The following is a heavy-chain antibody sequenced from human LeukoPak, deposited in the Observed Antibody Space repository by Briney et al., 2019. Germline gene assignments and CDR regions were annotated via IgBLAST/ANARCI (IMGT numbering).Heavy chain of an antibody. V-gene: IGHV3-7*03. Sequence: GSLRLSCAASGFIFSNYAMHWVRQAPGKGLEWVANIKRDGSEKYYVDSVKGRFTISRDNAKNSLDLQMNSLRVEDTAVYYCARLGPASSGWPESFDYWGQGTLVTVSS. D-gene: IGHD6-19*01. J-gene: IGHJ4*02. CDR3: ARLGPASSGWPESFDY. CDR1: GFIFSNYA. CDR2: IKRDGSEK.